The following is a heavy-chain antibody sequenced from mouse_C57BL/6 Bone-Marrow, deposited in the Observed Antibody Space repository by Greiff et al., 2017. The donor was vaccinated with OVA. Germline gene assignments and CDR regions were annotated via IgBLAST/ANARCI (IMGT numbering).Heavy chain of an antibody. Sequence: VQLQQSGPELVKPGASVKISCKASGYTFTDYYINWVKQRPGQGLEWIGWFFPGSGSTYYNEKFKGKATLTVDKSSSTAYMLLSSLTSEDSAVYFCARSYYYGSSYWFAYWGQGTLVTVSA. CDR1: GYTFTDYY. V-gene: IGHV1-75*01. CDR2: FFPGSGST. D-gene: IGHD1-1*01. J-gene: IGHJ3*01. CDR3: ARSYYYGSSYWFAY.